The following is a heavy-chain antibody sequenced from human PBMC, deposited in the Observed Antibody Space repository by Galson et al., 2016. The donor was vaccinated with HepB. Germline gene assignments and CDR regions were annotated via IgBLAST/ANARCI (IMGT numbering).Heavy chain of an antibody. CDR2: IHRDATT. CDR3: ARGWGRYSSGWYSDDYYFDY. D-gene: IGHD6-19*01. J-gene: IGHJ4*02. CDR1: GLTVSSSH. Sequence: SLRLSCAASGLTVSSSHISWVRQAPGKGLEWVSTIHRDATTYYTDSVKGRFTMSRDNAKNTLYLQMNSLRAEDTAVYYCARGWGRYSSGWYSDDYYFDYWGQGTRVTVSS. V-gene: IGHV3-66*01.